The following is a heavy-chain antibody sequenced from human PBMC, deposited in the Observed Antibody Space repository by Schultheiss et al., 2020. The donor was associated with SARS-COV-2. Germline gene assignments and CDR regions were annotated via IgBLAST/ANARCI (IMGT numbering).Heavy chain of an antibody. Sequence: SETLSLTCAVYGGSFSGYYWGWIRQPPGKGLEWIGYIYYSGSTNYNPSLKSRVTISVDTSKNQFSLKLSSVTAADTAVYYCATSIGSSWYHYYYYYMDVWGKGTTVTVSS. J-gene: IGHJ6*03. CDR3: ATSIGSSWYHYYYYYMDV. D-gene: IGHD6-13*01. CDR1: GGSFSGYY. V-gene: IGHV4-59*08. CDR2: IYYSGST.